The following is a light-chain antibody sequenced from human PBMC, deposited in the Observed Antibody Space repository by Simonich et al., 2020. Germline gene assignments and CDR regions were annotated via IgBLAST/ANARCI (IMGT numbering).Light chain of an antibody. CDR2: LVS. CDR1: QSLLHSNGYNY. CDR3: QQYDNLPLT. V-gene: IGKV2-28*01. Sequence: DIVMTQSPLSLPVTPGEPASISCRSSQSLLHSNGYNYLDWYLQKPRQSPQLLIYLVSNRASGVPDRFSGSGSGTDFTFTISSLQPEDIATYYCQQYDNLPLTFGGGTKVEIK. J-gene: IGKJ4*01.